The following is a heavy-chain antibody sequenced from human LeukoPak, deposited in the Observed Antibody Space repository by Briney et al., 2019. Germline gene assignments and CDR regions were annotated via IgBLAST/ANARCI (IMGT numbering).Heavy chain of an antibody. CDR3: AAWFPDAFDI. J-gene: IGHJ3*02. V-gene: IGHV4-30-2*01. D-gene: IGHD3-10*01. Sequence: SETLSLTCAVSGGSISSGGYSWSWIRQPPGKGLEWIGYIYHSGSTYYNPSLKTRVTMSVDTSKKQFSLKLSSVTAADTAVYYCAAWFPDAFDIWGRGTMVTVSS. CDR1: GGSISSGGYS. CDR2: IYHSGST.